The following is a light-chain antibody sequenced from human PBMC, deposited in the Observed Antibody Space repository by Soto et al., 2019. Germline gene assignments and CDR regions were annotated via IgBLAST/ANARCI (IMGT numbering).Light chain of an antibody. CDR1: QSVSSN. J-gene: IGKJ1*01. CDR2: GAF. Sequence: EIVMTQSPATLSVSPGERATLSCRSSQSVSSNLALYQQKPGQAPRHLIYGAFISDTGIPARFSGSGSGTEFTLTISSLQSEDFAVYYCQPYNYWTRTFGQGTKVEIK. CDR3: QPYNYWTRT. V-gene: IGKV3-15*01.